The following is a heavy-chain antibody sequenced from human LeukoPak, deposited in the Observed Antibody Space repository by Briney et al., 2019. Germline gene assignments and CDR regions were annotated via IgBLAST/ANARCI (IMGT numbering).Heavy chain of an antibody. CDR2: INYDGDT. CDR3: ARDSVDTYGQPFDS. J-gene: IGHJ4*02. D-gene: IGHD5-18*01. CDR1: CGSLLGYS. Sequence: PSGTLSLTCAVYCGSLLGYSLGLIRPTPGKGLQWIGEINYDGDTNYNPSLKSQRLTILIDRSLNQFSLKLTSVTVADTAMYFCARDSVDTYGQPFDSWGQGTQVTVSS. V-gene: IGHV4-34*01.